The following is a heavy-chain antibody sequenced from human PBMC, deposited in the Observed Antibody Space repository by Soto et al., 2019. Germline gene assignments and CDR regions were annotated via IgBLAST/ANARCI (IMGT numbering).Heavy chain of an antibody. CDR1: GFTFSSYA. CDR2: ISYDGSNK. Sequence: GGSLRLSCAASGFTFSSYAMHWVRQAPGKGLEWVAVISYDGSNKYYADSVKGRFTISRDNSKNTLYLQMNSLRAEDTAVYYCARVQIFGGASPHYYYYYGMDVWGQGTTVTVSS. CDR3: ARVQIFGGASPHYYYYYGMDV. V-gene: IGHV3-30-3*01. J-gene: IGHJ6*02. D-gene: IGHD3-3*01.